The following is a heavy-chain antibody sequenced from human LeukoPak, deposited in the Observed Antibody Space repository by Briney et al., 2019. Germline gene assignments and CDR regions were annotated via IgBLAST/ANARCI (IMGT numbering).Heavy chain of an antibody. Sequence: ASVKVSYKASGYTFTGYYMHWARQAPGQGLEWMGWINPNSGGTNYAQKFQGRVTMTRDTSISTAYMELSRLRSDDTAVYYCARADIVVVPAAIGDWFDPWGQGTLVTVSS. J-gene: IGHJ5*02. D-gene: IGHD2-2*01. CDR2: INPNSGGT. V-gene: IGHV1-2*02. CDR1: GYTFTGYY. CDR3: ARADIVVVPAAIGDWFDP.